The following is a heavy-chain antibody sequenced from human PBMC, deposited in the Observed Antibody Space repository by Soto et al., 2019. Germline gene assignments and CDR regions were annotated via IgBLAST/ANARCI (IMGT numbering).Heavy chain of an antibody. D-gene: IGHD1-26*01. V-gene: IGHV1-2*02. CDR3: ARDGAVGATRYDY. CDR2: INPNSGGT. J-gene: IGHJ4*02. CDR1: GYTFTGYY. Sequence: ASVKVSCKASGYTFTGYYMHWVRQAPGQGLEWMGWINPNSGGTNYAQKFQGRVTMTRDTSISTAYMELSRLRSDDTAVYYCARDGAVGATRYDYWGQGTLVTVSS.